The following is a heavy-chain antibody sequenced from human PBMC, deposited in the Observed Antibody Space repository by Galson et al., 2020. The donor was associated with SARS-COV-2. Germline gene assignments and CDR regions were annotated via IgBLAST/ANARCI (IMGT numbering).Heavy chain of an antibody. V-gene: IGHV4-39*01. J-gene: IGHJ5*02. CDR2: IYYSGST. Sequence: SETLSLTCTVSGGSISSSSYYWGWIRQPPGKGLEWIGSIYYSGSTYYNPSLKSRVTISVDTSKNQFSLKLSSVTAADTAVYYCARHGRGAVAARGWFDPCGQGTLVTVSS. CDR3: ARHGRGAVAARGWFDP. D-gene: IGHD6-19*01. CDR1: GGSISSSSYY.